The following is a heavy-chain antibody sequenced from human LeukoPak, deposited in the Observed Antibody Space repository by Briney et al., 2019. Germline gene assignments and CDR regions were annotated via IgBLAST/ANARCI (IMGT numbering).Heavy chain of an antibody. J-gene: IGHJ4*02. CDR3: ARGARNHYDFWSGPKAPHYFDY. Sequence: ASVKVSCKASGYTFTSYGISWVRQAPGHGLEWMGWISAYNGNTNYAQKLQGRVTMTTDTSTSTAYMELRSLRSDDTAVYYCARGARNHYDFWSGPKAPHYFDYWGQGTLVTVSS. CDR2: ISAYNGNT. CDR1: GYTFTSYG. D-gene: IGHD3-3*01. V-gene: IGHV1-18*01.